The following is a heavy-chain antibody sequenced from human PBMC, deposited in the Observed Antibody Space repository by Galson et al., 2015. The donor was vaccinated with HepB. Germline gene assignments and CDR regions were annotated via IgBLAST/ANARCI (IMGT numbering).Heavy chain of an antibody. J-gene: IGHJ4*02. V-gene: IGHV1-18*01. D-gene: IGHD6-19*01. CDR2: ISPYNGNT. Sequence: SVKVSCKASGYTFTTYGITWVRQAPRQGLEWMGWISPYNGNTNYAQTLQGRVTMTTDTSTSTAYMELRSLTSDDTAVYYCARAGDSSGWDFWGQGTLVTVSS. CDR3: ARAGDSSGWDF. CDR1: GYTFTTYG.